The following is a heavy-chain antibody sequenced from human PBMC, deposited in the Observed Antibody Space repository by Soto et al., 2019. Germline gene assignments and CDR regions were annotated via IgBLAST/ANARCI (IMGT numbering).Heavy chain of an antibody. CDR1: GYSISSGYK. V-gene: IGHV4-38-2*01. CDR3: VRTIYCINGVCSPLYGMDV. J-gene: IGHJ6*02. D-gene: IGHD2-8*01. CDR2: IHHSGTT. Sequence: PSETLSLTCAVSGYSISSGYKWGWIRQPPGKGLEWIGSIHHSGTTYYNPSLKSRVTISVDTSKNQFSLKLSSVTAADTAVYYCVRTIYCINGVCSPLYGMDVWGQGTTVTVSS.